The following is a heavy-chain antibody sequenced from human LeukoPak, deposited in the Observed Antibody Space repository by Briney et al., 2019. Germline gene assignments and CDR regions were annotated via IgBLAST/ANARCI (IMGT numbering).Heavy chain of an antibody. D-gene: IGHD1-26*01. J-gene: IGHJ4*02. CDR2: ISSSSSTI. CDR1: GFTFSSYS. Sequence: GGSLRLSCAASGFTFSSYSMNWVRQAPGKGLEWVSYISSSSSTIYYADSVKGRFTISRDNAKNSLYLLMNSLRDEDTAVYYCARDRATGIVGATSQSWGQGTLVTVSS. CDR3: ARDRATGIVGATSQS. V-gene: IGHV3-48*02.